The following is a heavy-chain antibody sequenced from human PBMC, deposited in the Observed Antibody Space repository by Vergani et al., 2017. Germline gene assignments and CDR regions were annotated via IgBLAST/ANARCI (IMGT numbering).Heavy chain of an antibody. CDR1: GFTFSSYS. Sequence: EVQLVESGGGLVKPGGSLRLSCAASGFTFSSYSMNWVRQAPGKGLEWVSSISSSSSYIYYADSVKGRFTISRDNAKNSLYLQMNSLRAEDTAVYYCAREGEAVADIAFDIWGQGTMVTVSS. CDR3: AREGEAVADIAFDI. CDR2: ISSSSSYI. D-gene: IGHD6-19*01. V-gene: IGHV3-21*01. J-gene: IGHJ3*02.